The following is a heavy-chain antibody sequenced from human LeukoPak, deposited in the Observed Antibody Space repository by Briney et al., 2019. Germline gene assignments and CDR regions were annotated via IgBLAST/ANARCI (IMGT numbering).Heavy chain of an antibody. V-gene: IGHV3-23*01. J-gene: IGHJ4*02. Sequence: GGSLRLSCVASSFTFSAYAMSWVRQAPGKGLEWVSAISGSGSSTYYANSVKGRFTISRDNSKNTLYLQMNSLRVEDTAVYYCAKCPITMVRGIFDYWGQGTLVTVSS. D-gene: IGHD3-10*01. CDR2: ISGSGSST. CDR1: SFTFSAYA. CDR3: AKCPITMVRGIFDY.